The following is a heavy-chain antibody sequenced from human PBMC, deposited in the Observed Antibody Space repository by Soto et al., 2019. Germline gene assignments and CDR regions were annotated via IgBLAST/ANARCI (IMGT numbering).Heavy chain of an antibody. D-gene: IGHD6-19*01. Sequence: QVQLVQSGAEVKKPGASVKVSCKASGYTFTSYGISWVRQAPGQGLEWMGWISAYNGNTNYAQKLKGRVTMPTDTSTTTAYMELRSLRYDDTAVYYCARDECRGWLVPFVYIGYWGQGTLVTVSS. J-gene: IGHJ4*02. CDR1: GYTFTSYG. V-gene: IGHV1-18*01. CDR3: ARDECRGWLVPFVYIGY. CDR2: ISAYNGNT.